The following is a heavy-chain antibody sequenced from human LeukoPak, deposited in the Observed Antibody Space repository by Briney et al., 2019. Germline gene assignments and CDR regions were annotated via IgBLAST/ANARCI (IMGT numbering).Heavy chain of an antibody. CDR3: ARVPGWGIAVAGSGGREY. CDR2: INPNSGGT. Sequence: GASVKVSCKASGYTFTGYYMHWVRQAPGQGLEWMGWINPNSGGTNYAQKFQGRVTMTRDTSISTAYTELSRLRSDDTAVYYCARVPGWGIAVAGSGGREYWGQGTLVTVSS. CDR1: GYTFTGYY. D-gene: IGHD6-19*01. J-gene: IGHJ4*02. V-gene: IGHV1-2*02.